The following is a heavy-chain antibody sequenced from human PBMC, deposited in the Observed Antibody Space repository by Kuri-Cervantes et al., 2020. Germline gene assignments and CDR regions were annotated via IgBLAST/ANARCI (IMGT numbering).Heavy chain of an antibody. CDR2: IYYSGST. CDR1: GGSISSYY. Sequence: GSLRLSCTVSGGSISSYYWSWIRQPPGKGLEWIGYIYYSGSTNYNPSLKSRVTISVDTSKNQFSLKLSSVTAADTAVYYCARVLPLGPPEDYDFWSGYYRSRAFDIWGQGTMVTVSS. D-gene: IGHD3-3*01. V-gene: IGHV4-59*13. J-gene: IGHJ3*02. CDR3: ARVLPLGPPEDYDFWSGYYRSRAFDI.